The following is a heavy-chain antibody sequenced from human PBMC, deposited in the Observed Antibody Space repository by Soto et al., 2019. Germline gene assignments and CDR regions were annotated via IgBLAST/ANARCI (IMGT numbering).Heavy chain of an antibody. CDR2: IYYSGST. J-gene: IGHJ4*02. CDR1: GGSISSSSYY. V-gene: IGHV4-39*01. Sequence: SETLSLTCTVSGGSISSSSYYWGWNRQPPGKGLEWIGSIYYSGSTYYNPSLKRRVTISVDTSKNQFSLNLSSVTAADTALYFCATHGYFATTVTTYAYWGQGTLVTVSS. D-gene: IGHD4-17*01. CDR3: ATHGYFATTVTTYAY.